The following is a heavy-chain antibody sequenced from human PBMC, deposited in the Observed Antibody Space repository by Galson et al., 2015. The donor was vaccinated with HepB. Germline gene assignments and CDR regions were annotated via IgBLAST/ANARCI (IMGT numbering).Heavy chain of an antibody. J-gene: IGHJ5*02. V-gene: IGHV3-23*01. D-gene: IGHD3-3*01. CDR2: IGGGGGST. CDR1: GFTFSSFA. CDR3: AKDSRIGDNWFDP. Sequence: SLRLSCAASGFTFSSFAMNWVRQAPGKGLEWVSTIGGGGGSTYYADSVKGRFTISRDNSENTLYLQMNSLRAEDTAVYYCAKDSRIGDNWFDPWGQGTLVTVSS.